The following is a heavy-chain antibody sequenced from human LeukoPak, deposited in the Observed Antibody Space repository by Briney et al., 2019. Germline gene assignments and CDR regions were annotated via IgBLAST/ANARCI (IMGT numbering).Heavy chain of an antibody. CDR2: ISSDGSNK. V-gene: IGHV3-30*03. J-gene: IGHJ5*02. CDR3: ARDQSSSWYVAWFDP. D-gene: IGHD6-13*01. CDR1: GFTFSSYG. Sequence: PGGSLRLSCAASGFTFSSYGMHWVRQAPGKGLEWVALISSDGSNKYYADSGKGRFTISRDKSKNTLYLQMNSLRVEDTAVYYCARDQSSSWYVAWFDPWGQGTLVTVSS.